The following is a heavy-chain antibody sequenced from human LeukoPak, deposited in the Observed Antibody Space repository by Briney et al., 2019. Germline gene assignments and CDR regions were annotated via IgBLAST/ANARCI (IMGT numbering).Heavy chain of an antibody. D-gene: IGHD4-17*01. V-gene: IGHV4-61*02. J-gene: IGHJ5*02. CDR1: GGSFTSDNYY. CDR3: ARDQGYGDYIYDS. CDR2: IYASGNT. Sequence: SQTLSLTCTVSGGSFTSDNYYWSWIRQPAGKGLEWIGRIYASGNTNYNPYLKSRITISVDTSKNQFSLKLTSVTAADTAVYYCARDQGYGDYIYDSWGRGTLVTVSS.